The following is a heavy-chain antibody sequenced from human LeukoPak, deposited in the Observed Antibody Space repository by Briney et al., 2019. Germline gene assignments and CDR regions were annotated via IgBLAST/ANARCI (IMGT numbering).Heavy chain of an antibody. Sequence: GGSLRLSCAASGFTFSRYWMSWVRQAPGEGLEWVANIKQDGTEKYYMDSVKGRFSISRDNAKNSLYLQMNALRAEDTAVYCCARDVRPDYWGQGTLVTVST. D-gene: IGHD6-6*01. CDR2: IKQDGTEK. J-gene: IGHJ4*02. CDR3: ARDVRPDY. CDR1: GFTFSRYW. V-gene: IGHV3-7*04.